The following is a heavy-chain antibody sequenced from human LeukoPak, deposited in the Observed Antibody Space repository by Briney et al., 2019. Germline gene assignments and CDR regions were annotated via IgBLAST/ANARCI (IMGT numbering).Heavy chain of an antibody. CDR1: GFTFSVYA. CDR2: ISGSGANT. D-gene: IGHD1-26*01. V-gene: IGHV3-23*01. Sequence: GGSLRLSCAASGFTFSVYAMSWVRQAPGKGLEWVSGISGSGANTHYADSVKGRFTISRDSSKNTLYLQMNSLRAEDTATYYCAKDASGSYCPDYWGQGTLVTVSS. CDR3: AKDASGSYCPDY. J-gene: IGHJ4*02.